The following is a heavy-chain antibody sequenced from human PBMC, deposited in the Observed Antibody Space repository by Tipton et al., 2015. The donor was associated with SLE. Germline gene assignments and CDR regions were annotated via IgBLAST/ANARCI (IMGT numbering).Heavy chain of an antibody. CDR1: GYSISSGYN. CDR3: ARHKYGWYYYFDY. CDR2: IDHSGNT. Sequence: LRLSCAVSGYSISSGYNWGWIRQPPGKGLEWIGSIDHSGNTYYNPSLKSRVTISVDTSKNQFSLKLSSVTAADTAVYYCARHKYGWYYYFDYWGQGTLVTVSS. V-gene: IGHV4-38-2*01. D-gene: IGHD6-19*01. J-gene: IGHJ4*02.